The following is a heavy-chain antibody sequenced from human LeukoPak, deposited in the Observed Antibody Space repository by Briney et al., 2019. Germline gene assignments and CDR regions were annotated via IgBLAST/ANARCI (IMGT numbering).Heavy chain of an antibody. V-gene: IGHV3-30-3*01. CDR1: GFTFSSYA. D-gene: IGHD3-3*01. CDR2: ISYDGSNK. J-gene: IGHJ4*02. CDR3: ANVDRVVIPDY. Sequence: PGRSLRLSCAASGFTFSSYAMHWVRQAPGKGLEWVAVISYDGSNKYYADSVKGRFTISRDNSENTLYLQMNSLRAEDTAVYYCANVDRVVIPDYWGQGTLVTVSS.